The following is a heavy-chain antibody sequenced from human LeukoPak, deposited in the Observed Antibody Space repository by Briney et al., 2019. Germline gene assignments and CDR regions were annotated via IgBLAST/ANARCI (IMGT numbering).Heavy chain of an antibody. J-gene: IGHJ4*02. CDR1: HASIPSGGYY. Sequence: LSTTYTVTHASIPSGGYYWSWIRHHPRKGPEWIGYIYYSGSTYYNPSLKSRVTISVDTSKNQFSLKLSSVTAADTAVYYCARTYSSSWQFDFWGQGTLVTVSS. V-gene: IGHV4-31*03. CDR2: IYYSGST. CDR3: ARTYSSSWQFDF. D-gene: IGHD6-13*01.